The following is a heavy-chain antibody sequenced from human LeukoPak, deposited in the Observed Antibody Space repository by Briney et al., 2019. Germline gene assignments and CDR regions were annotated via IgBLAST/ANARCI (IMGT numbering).Heavy chain of an antibody. CDR3: ARGKYYYDSSAPFDI. D-gene: IGHD3-22*01. Sequence: SETLSLTCTVSGGSMSSYYWNWIRQPPGKGLEWIGYIYYSGTTNYNPSLKSRVSMSVDTSKNQFSLKLSSVTAADTAVYYCARGKYYYDSSAPFDIWGQGTMVTVSS. V-gene: IGHV4-59*01. J-gene: IGHJ3*02. CDR2: IYYSGTT. CDR1: GGSMSSYY.